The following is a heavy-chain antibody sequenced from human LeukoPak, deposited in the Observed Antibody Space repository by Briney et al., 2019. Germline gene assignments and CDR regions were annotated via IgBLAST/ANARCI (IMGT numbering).Heavy chain of an antibody. D-gene: IGHD5-24*01. CDR2: IYYSGST. V-gene: IGHV4-59*01. CDR1: GGSISSYY. CDR3: ARRIGDGYNHPFDY. Sequence: SETLSPTCTVSGGSISSYYWSWIRQPPGKGLEWIGYIYYSGSTNYNPSLKSRVTISVDTSKNQFSLKLSSVTAADTAVYYCARRIGDGYNHPFDYWGQGTLVTVSS. J-gene: IGHJ4*02.